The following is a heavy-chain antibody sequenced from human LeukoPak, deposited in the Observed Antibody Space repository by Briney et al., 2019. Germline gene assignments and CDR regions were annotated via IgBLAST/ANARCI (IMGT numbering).Heavy chain of an antibody. J-gene: IGHJ3*02. CDR3: ARGGFWDGYNYDAFDI. V-gene: IGHV1-8*03. Sequence: ASVKLSCKASGYTFTSYDINWVRQATGQGLEWMGWMNPNSGNTGYAQKFQGRVTITRNTSISTAYVELSSLRSEDTAVYYCARGGFWDGYNYDAFDIWGQGTMVTVSS. D-gene: IGHD5-24*01. CDR2: MNPNSGNT. CDR1: GYTFTSYD.